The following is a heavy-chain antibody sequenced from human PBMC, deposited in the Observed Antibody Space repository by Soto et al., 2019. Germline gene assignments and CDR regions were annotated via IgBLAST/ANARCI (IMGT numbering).Heavy chain of an antibody. Sequence: QLQLQESGPGLVKPSETLSLTCTVSGGSTSSSLYKWVWISHPPGKGLEWIGNVYYNGNTYYNASLKSRLTISVDTSNNQFSLKVKSVTAADTAVYFCARLSGSYNDRYFDNWGQGTLVTVYS. CDR2: VYYNGNT. CDR3: ARLSGSYNDRYFDN. V-gene: IGHV4-39*01. D-gene: IGHD1-26*01. J-gene: IGHJ4*02. CDR1: GGSTSSSLYK.